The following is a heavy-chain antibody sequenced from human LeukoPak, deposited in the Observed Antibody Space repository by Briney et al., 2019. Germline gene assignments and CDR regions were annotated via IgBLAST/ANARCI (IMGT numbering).Heavy chain of an antibody. V-gene: IGHV3-21*01. CDR2: ISSSGSYI. CDR1: GFTLSSYS. J-gene: IGHJ4*02. CDR3: ARDEYASSPGYFDY. D-gene: IGHD2-2*01. Sequence: GGSLRLSCAASGFTLSSYSMNWVRQAPGKGLEWVSCISSSGSYIYYADSVKGRFTLSRDNAKNSLYLQMNNLRAEDTAVYYCARDEYASSPGYFDYWGQGTLVTVSS.